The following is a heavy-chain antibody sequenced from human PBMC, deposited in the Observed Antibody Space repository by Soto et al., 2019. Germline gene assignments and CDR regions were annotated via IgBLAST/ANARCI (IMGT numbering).Heavy chain of an antibody. D-gene: IGHD3-9*01. CDR1: GFTFSSYS. V-gene: IGHV3-48*01. J-gene: IGHJ4*02. CDR3: AREEVLRYFDWLSEYDY. Sequence: GGSLRLSCAASGFTFSSYSMNWVRQAPGKGLEWVSYISSSSSTIYYADSVKGRFTISRDNAKNSLYLQMNSLRAEDTAVYYCAREEVLRYFDWLSEYDYWGQGTLVTVST. CDR2: ISSSSSTI.